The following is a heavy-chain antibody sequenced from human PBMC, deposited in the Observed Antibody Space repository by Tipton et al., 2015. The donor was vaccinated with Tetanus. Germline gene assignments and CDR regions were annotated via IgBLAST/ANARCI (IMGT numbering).Heavy chain of an antibody. Sequence: TLSLTCTVSGDSMSNNYWSWIRQPPGKGLEWIAYIFHSGSTNYSPSLKSRVAISMDTSKNQISLKLSSVTAADTAVYYCARRSYCSSSRCFDAFDLGGQGTMVTASS. CDR1: GDSMSNNY. J-gene: IGHJ3*01. V-gene: IGHV4-59*01. CDR3: ARRSYCSSSRCFDAFDL. D-gene: IGHD2-2*01. CDR2: IFHSGST.